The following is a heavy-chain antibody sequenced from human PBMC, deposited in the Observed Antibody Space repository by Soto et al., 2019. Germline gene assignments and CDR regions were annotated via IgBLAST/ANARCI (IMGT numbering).Heavy chain of an antibody. CDR3: ARGWGRIFAY. CDR2: IIHSGST. D-gene: IGHD7-27*01. Sequence: QVQLQQWGAGLLKPSETLSLTCAVYGGSFSGYYWCWIRQPPGKGQEWNGEIIHSGSTNYTPYLRSRVTISVDTAKTQFALKRRSVAAADTGDYYCARGWGRIFAYWGQGTLVPVSS. V-gene: IGHV4-34*01. CDR1: GGSFSGYY. J-gene: IGHJ4*02.